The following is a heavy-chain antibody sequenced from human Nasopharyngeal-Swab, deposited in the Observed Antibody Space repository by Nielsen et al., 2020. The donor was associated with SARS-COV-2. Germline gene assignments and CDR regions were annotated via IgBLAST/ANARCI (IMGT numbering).Heavy chain of an antibody. V-gene: IGHV4-4*07. CDR1: GGSISSYY. CDR3: ARESAVSARRRWFDP. CDR2: IYTSGST. D-gene: IGHD6-6*01. J-gene: IGHJ5*02. Sequence: SETPSLTCTVSGGSISSYYWSWIRQPAGKGLEWIGRIYTSGSTNYNPSLKSRVTMSVDTSKSQFSLKVSSVTAADTAVYYCARESAVSARRRWFDPWGQGTLVTVSS.